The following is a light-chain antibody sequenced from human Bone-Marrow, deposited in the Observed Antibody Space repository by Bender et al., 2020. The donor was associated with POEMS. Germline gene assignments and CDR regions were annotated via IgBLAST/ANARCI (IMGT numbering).Light chain of an antibody. CDR1: SSNIGGNA. Sequence: QSVLTQPPSASGTPGQRVTISCSGSSSNIGGNAVNWWQQLPGTAPKLLIYGNDQRPSGVPDRFSGSKSGTSASLAISGLQSEDEADYFCSAWDGILSGWVFGGGTELPVL. CDR2: GND. J-gene: IGLJ3*02. CDR3: SAWDGILSGWV. V-gene: IGLV1-44*01.